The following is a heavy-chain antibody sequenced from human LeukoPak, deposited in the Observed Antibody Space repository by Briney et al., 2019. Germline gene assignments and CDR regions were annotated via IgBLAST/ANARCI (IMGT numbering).Heavy chain of an antibody. D-gene: IGHD1-1*01. CDR1: GVSFSGYY. Sequence: SETLSLTCAVYGVSFSGYYWSWIRQPPGKGLEWIGEINHSGSINYNPSLMSRVTISVDTAKNQFALKLSSVTAADTVVYYCARIWPGNGHYWGQGTLVTVSS. V-gene: IGHV4-34*01. CDR3: ARIWPGNGHY. CDR2: INHSGSI. J-gene: IGHJ4*02.